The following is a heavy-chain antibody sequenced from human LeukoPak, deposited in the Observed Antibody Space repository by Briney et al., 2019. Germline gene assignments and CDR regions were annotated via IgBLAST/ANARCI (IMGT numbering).Heavy chain of an antibody. CDR2: ISSSGSTI. CDR1: GFTFSSYE. V-gene: IGHV3-48*03. CDR3: ARGKLRYFDWQPGDYFDY. Sequence: GGSLRLSCAASGFTFSSYEMNWVRQAPGKGLEWVSYISSSGSTIYYADSVKGRFTISRDNAKNSLYLQMNSPRAEDTAVYYCARGKLRYFDWQPGDYFDYWGQGTLVTVSS. J-gene: IGHJ4*02. D-gene: IGHD3-9*01.